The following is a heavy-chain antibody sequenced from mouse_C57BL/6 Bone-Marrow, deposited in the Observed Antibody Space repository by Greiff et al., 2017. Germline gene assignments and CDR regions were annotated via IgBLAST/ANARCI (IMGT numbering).Heavy chain of an antibody. CDR2: ISDGGSYT. CDR3: ARGWLLRGAY. J-gene: IGHJ3*01. D-gene: IGHD2-3*01. V-gene: IGHV5-4*03. Sequence: EVKLMESGGGLVQPGGSLKLSCAASGFTFSSYAMSWVRQTPEKRLEWVATISDGGSYTYYPDNVQGRFTISRDNAKNNLYLQMIHLKSEDTAMYYCARGWLLRGAYWGQGTLSLSLQ. CDR1: GFTFSSYA.